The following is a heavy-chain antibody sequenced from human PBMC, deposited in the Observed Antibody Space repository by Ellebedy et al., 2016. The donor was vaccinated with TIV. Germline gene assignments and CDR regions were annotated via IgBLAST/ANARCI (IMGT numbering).Heavy chain of an antibody. J-gene: IGHJ3*02. CDR1: GFTFSSYA. CDR2: ISGSGGST. Sequence: GESLKISXAASGFTFSSYAMSWVRQAPGKGLEWVSAISGSGGSTYYADSVKGRFTISRDNSKNTLYLQMNSLRAEDTAVYYCARGYSSGWYDAFDIWGQGTMVTVSS. CDR3: ARGYSSGWYDAFDI. V-gene: IGHV3-23*01. D-gene: IGHD6-19*01.